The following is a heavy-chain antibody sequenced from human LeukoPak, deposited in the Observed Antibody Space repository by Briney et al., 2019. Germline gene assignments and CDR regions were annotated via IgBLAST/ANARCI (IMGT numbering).Heavy chain of an antibody. CDR1: GFTFSSYE. CDR3: AVARGVILVY. CDR2: ISSSGSTI. D-gene: IGHD3-10*01. J-gene: IGHJ4*02. Sequence: GGSLRLSCAASGFTFSSYEMNWVRQAPGKGLEWVSYISSSGSTIYYADSVKGRFTISRDNAKNSLYPQMNSLRAEDTAVYYCAVARGVILVYWGQGTLVTVSS. V-gene: IGHV3-48*03.